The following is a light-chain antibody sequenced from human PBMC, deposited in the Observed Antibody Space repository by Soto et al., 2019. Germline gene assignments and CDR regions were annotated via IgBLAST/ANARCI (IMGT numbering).Light chain of an antibody. CDR3: QQYYRSPIT. Sequence: DIVMTQSPDSLAVSLGERATINCKSRQSVLYSSNNKNYLAWYQQKPGQPPKLLFYWASTRESGVPDRFSGSGSGTDFTLSISSLQAEDVAVYYCQQYYRSPITFGQGTRLEIK. CDR2: WAS. V-gene: IGKV4-1*01. J-gene: IGKJ5*01. CDR1: QSVLYSSNNKNY.